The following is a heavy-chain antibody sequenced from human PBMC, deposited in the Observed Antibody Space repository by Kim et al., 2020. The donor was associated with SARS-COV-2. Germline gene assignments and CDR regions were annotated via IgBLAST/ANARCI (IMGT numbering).Heavy chain of an antibody. J-gene: IGHJ6*02. Sequence: GGSLRLSCAASGFTFSDYYMSWIRQAPGKGPEWVSYISSSGSTIYYADSVKGRFTISRDNAKNSLYLQMNSLRAEDTAVYYCAREGMVGAKQFSYYYYGMDVWGQGTTVTVSS. V-gene: IGHV3-11*01. CDR3: AREGMVGAKQFSYYYYGMDV. CDR1: GFTFSDYY. D-gene: IGHD1-26*01. CDR2: ISSSGSTI.